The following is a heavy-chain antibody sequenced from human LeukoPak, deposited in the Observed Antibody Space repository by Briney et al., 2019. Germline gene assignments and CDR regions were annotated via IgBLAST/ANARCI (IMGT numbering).Heavy chain of an antibody. CDR1: GGSFSGYY. CDR3: ARNSLAYIVVVPAAISWFDP. J-gene: IGHJ5*02. D-gene: IGHD2-2*02. CDR2: INHSGST. Sequence: TSETLSLTCAVYGGSFSGYYWSWIRQPPGKGLEWIGEINHSGSTNYNPSLKSRVTISVDTSKNQFSLKLSSVTAADTAVYYCARNSLAYIVVVPAAISWFDPWGQGTLVTVSS. V-gene: IGHV4-34*01.